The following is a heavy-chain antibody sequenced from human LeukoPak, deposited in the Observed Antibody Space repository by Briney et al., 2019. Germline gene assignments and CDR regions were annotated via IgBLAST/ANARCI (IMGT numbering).Heavy chain of an antibody. CDR2: INRNSGGT. CDR3: ARDNREVRGGDCFDV. J-gene: IGHJ6*04. D-gene: IGHD2-21*02. CDR1: GYTFTGYY. Sequence: ASVKVSCKASGYTFTGYYMHWVRQAPGQGLEWMGWINRNSGGTNYAQKFQGRVTMTRDTSISTAYMELSRLRPDDTAVYYCARDNREVRGGDCFDVWGKGTTVTVSS. V-gene: IGHV1-2*02.